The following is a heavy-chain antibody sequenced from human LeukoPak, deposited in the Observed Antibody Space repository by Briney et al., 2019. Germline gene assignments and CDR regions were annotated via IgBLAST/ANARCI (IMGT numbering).Heavy chain of an antibody. D-gene: IGHD3-10*01. CDR2: INSNGGST. CDR3: AKYLYTSGSFYDY. CDR1: GFTFASYA. V-gene: IGHV3-23*01. Sequence: GGSLRLSCAASGFTFASYAMTWVRQAPGKGLEWVSAINSNGGSTCYADSVKGRFTISRDNSKNTLFLQMYSLRAEDTALYYCAKYLYTSGSFYDYWGQGTLVTVSS. J-gene: IGHJ4*02.